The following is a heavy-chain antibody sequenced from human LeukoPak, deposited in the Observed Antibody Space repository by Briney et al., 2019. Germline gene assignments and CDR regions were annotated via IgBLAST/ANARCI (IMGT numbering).Heavy chain of an antibody. D-gene: IGHD1-7*01. CDR1: GFTLSSFA. CDR3: VKRTVNYPFDF. CDR2: ISGSGGTT. V-gene: IGHV3-23*01. Sequence: GVSLRLSCAASGFTLSSFAMNWVRQAPGKGLEWVSAISGSGGTTFYADSVKGRLTISRDNSKNTLYLQMNSLRAEDTAVYYCVKRTVNYPFDFWGQGTLVTVSS. J-gene: IGHJ4*02.